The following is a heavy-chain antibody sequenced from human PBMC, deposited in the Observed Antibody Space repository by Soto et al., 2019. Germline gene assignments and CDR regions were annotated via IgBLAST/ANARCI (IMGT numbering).Heavy chain of an antibody. CDR2: INSDGSST. CDR1: GFTFSSYW. CDR3: AREEYSSSAGFDY. D-gene: IGHD6-6*01. Sequence: EVQLVESGGGLVQPGGSLRLSCAASGFTFSSYWMHWVRQAPGKGLVWVSRINSDGSSTRYADSVKGRFTISRDNAKKTQYLQMNSLRAEDTAVYYCAREEYSSSAGFDYWGQGTLVTVSS. J-gene: IGHJ4*02. V-gene: IGHV3-74*01.